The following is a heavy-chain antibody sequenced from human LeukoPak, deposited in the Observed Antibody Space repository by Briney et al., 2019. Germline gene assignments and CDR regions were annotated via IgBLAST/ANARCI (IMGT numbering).Heavy chain of an antibody. CDR1: GFTFSSYS. D-gene: IGHD3-10*01. CDR3: AREPTYGSGSYYIDY. J-gene: IGHJ4*02. V-gene: IGHV3-21*01. CDR2: ISSSSSYI. Sequence: PGRSLRLSCAASGFTFSSYSMNWVRQAPGKGLEWVSSISSSSSYIYYADSVKGRFTISRDNAKNSLYLQMNSLRAEDTAVYYCAREPTYGSGSYYIDYWGQGTLVTVSS.